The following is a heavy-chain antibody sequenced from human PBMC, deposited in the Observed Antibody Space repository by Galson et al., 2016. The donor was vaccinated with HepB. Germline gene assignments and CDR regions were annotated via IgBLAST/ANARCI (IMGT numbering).Heavy chain of an antibody. V-gene: IGHV3-23*01. D-gene: IGHD4-17*01. CDR3: AKDRLSGHGDYSWGIFDI. CDR1: GFTFGNYV. J-gene: IGHJ3*02. CDR2: ISASGGSK. Sequence: SLRLSCAASGFTFGNYVMSWVRQAPGKGLEWVSGISASGGSKTYADSVRGRFIISRDNSSNKLFLQMSSLTTEDTAIYFCAKDRLSGHGDYSWGIFDIWGRGTEVTVSS.